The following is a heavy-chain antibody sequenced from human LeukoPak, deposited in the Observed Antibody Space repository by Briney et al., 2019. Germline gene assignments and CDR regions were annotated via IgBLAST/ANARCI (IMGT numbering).Heavy chain of an antibody. Sequence: GGSLRLSCAASGFTFSNYWMSWVRQAPGKGLEWVANIKEDGSEKYYVDSAKGRFTISRDNAKNSLYLQMNSLRAEDAAVYYCARTIRGYWGQGTLVTVSS. CDR1: GFTFSNYW. CDR3: ARTIRGY. J-gene: IGHJ4*02. CDR2: IKEDGSEK. V-gene: IGHV3-7*02. D-gene: IGHD3-10*01.